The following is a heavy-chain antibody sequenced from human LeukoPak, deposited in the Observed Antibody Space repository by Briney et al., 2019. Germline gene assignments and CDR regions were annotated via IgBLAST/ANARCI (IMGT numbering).Heavy chain of an antibody. CDR2: ISSSSSYI. CDR1: GFTFSSYT. V-gene: IGHV3-21*04. CDR3: AKDDGDYGDYFDY. J-gene: IGHJ4*02. D-gene: IGHD4-17*01. Sequence: GGSLRLSCAASGFTFSSYTMNWVRQAPGKGLEWVSSISSSSSYIYYADSVKGRFTISRDNAKNSLYLQMNSLRAEDTAVYYCAKDDGDYGDYFDYWGQGTLVTVSS.